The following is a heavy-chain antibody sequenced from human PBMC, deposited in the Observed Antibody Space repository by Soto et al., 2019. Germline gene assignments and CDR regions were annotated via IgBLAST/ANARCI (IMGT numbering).Heavy chain of an antibody. CDR2: INHSGST. CDR1: GGSFSGYY. J-gene: IGHJ5*02. V-gene: IGHV4-34*01. Sequence: SETLSLTCAVYGGSFSGYYWSWIRQPPGKGLEWIGEINHSGSTNYNPSLKSRVTISVDTSKNQFSLKLSSVTAADTAVYYCARGIAVAGLRVGWLDPWGQGTLVTVSS. CDR3: ARGIAVAGLRVGWLDP. D-gene: IGHD6-19*01.